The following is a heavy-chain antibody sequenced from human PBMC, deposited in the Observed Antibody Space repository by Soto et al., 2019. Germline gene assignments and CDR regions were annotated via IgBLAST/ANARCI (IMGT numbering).Heavy chain of an antibody. D-gene: IGHD3-16*02. CDR1: GGTFSSFA. CDR2: IIPAIGTP. Sequence: QVQLVQSGSEVKKPGSSVKVSCKVSGGTFSSFAISWVRQAPGQGLEWIGGIIPAIGTPDHAPKFRGRVTITADESASTAYLELSSLTSNDTAAYFCARDYRRQAPGLWGQGTKVTVSS. V-gene: IGHV1-69*01. CDR3: ARDYRRQAPGL. J-gene: IGHJ3*01.